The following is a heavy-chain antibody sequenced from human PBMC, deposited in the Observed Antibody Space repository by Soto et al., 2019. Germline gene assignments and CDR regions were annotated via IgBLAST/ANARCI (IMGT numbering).Heavy chain of an antibody. V-gene: IGHV1-18*01. CDR2: ISAYNGDT. CDR3: ARVRDCSGGSCYSDFDY. D-gene: IGHD2-15*01. CDR1: GYSFTIYG. Sequence: ASVKVSCKASGYSFTIYGISLVRQAPGQGLEWMGWISAYNGDTNYAQKLQGRVTMTTDTSTSTAYMELRSLRSDDTAVYYCARVRDCSGGSCYSDFDYWGQGTLVTVSS. J-gene: IGHJ4*02.